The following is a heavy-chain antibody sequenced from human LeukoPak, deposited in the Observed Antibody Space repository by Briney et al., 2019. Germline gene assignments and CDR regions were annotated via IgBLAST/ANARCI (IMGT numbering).Heavy chain of an antibody. CDR3: ARGGVGYSYGSLGY. J-gene: IGHJ4*02. Sequence: SETLSLTCTVSGGSISSSNYYWGWIRQPPGKGLEWIGSIYYSGSTYYNPSLKSRVTISVDTSKNQFSLKLSSVTAADTAVYYCARGGVGYSYGSLGYWGQGTLVTVSS. V-gene: IGHV4-39*01. CDR2: IYYSGST. CDR1: GGSISSSNYY. D-gene: IGHD5-18*01.